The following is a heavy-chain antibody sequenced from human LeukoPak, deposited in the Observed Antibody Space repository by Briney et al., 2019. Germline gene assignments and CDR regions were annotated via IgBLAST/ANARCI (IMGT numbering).Heavy chain of an antibody. D-gene: IGHD3-10*01. J-gene: IGHJ4*02. V-gene: IGHV3-33*01. CDR2: IWYDGSNE. CDR3: ARAETLWFGELLI. CDR1: GFTFSSYG. Sequence: GRSLRLSCAASGFTFSSYGMHWVRQAPGKGLEWVAVIWYDGSNEYYADSVKGRFTISRDNSKNTLYLQMNSLRAEDTAVYYCARAETLWFGELLIWGQGTLVTVSS.